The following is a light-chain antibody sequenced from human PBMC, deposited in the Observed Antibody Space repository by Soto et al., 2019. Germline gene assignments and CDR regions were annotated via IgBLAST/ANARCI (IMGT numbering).Light chain of an antibody. J-gene: IGLJ3*02. Sequence: QSALTQPPSASGSPGQSVTISCTGTSSDVGGYNYVSWYQQNPGKAPKLMIYEVSKRPSGVPERFSGSKSGNTASLTVSGLQAEDEDDYYCSSYAGSNNLVFGGGTKLTVL. CDR3: SSYAGSNNLV. V-gene: IGLV2-8*01. CDR1: SSDVGGYNY. CDR2: EVS.